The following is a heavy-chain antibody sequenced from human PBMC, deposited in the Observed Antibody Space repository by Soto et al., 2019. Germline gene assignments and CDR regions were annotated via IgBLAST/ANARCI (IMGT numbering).Heavy chain of an antibody. CDR2: IGTAGDT. V-gene: IGHV3-13*01. CDR3: ARSVVGSGSPIEPRYYYYGMDV. D-gene: IGHD3-10*01. Sequence: GGSLRLSCAASGFTFSSYDMHWVRQATGKGLEWVSAIGTAGDTYYPGSVKGRFTISRENAKNSLYLQMNSLRAGDTAVYYCARSVVGSGSPIEPRYYYYGMDVWGQGTTVTVSS. CDR1: GFTFSSYD. J-gene: IGHJ6*02.